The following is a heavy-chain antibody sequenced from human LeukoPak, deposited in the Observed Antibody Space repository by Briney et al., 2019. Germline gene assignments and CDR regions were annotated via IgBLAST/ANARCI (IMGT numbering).Heavy chain of an antibody. CDR1: GGSISSGSYY. CDR2: IYTSGST. CDR3: ARGAPDPPWYYYYGMDV. J-gene: IGHJ6*02. Sequence: PSQTLSLTCTVSGGSISSGSYYWSWIRQPAGKGLEWIGRIYTSGSTNYNPSLKSRVTISVDTSKNQFSLKLSSVTAADTAVYYCARGAPDPPWYYYYGMDVWGQGTTVTVSS. V-gene: IGHV4-61*02.